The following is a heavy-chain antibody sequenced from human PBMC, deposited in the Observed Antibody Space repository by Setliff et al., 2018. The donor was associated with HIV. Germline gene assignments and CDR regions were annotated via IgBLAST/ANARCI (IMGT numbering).Heavy chain of an antibody. CDR3: ARDANYYESGGPPLHGMDV. Sequence: SETLSLTCTVSGDSIRSSDTYWSWIRQHPGKGLEWVGYIFYSGTAYYNPSLKSRVTISVDRSRNQFSLKLNSVTAADTAVYYCARDANYYESGGPPLHGMDVWGQGTTVTVSS. D-gene: IGHD3-22*01. J-gene: IGHJ6*02. CDR1: GDSIRSSDTY. V-gene: IGHV4-31*03. CDR2: IFYSGTA.